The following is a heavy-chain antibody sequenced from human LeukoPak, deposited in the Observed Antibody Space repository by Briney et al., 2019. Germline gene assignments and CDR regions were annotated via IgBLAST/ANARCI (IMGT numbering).Heavy chain of an antibody. D-gene: IGHD3-22*01. Sequence: SGGSLRLSCAASGFTFSSYGMHWVRQAPGKGLEWVAFIRYDGSNKYYADSVKGRFTISRDNSKNTLYLQMNSLRAEDTAVYYCAKDGPYNYYDSGTSEFDYWGQGTLVTVSS. CDR1: GFTFSSYG. V-gene: IGHV3-30*02. CDR2: IRYDGSNK. CDR3: AKDGPYNYYDSGTSEFDY. J-gene: IGHJ4*02.